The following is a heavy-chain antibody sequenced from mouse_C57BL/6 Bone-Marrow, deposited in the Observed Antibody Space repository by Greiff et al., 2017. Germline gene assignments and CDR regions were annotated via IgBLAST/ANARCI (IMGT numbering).Heavy chain of an antibody. J-gene: IGHJ4*01. CDR2: IDPENGDT. Sequence: DVQLVESGAELVRPGASVKLSCTASGFNIKDDYMHWVKQRPEQGLEWIGWIDPENGDTEYASKFQGKATITADTSSNTAYLQLSSLTSEDTAVYYCTTRTARATWGDAMDYGGQGTSVTVSS. CDR3: TTRTARATWGDAMDY. CDR1: GFNIKDDY. V-gene: IGHV14-4*01. D-gene: IGHD3-2*01.